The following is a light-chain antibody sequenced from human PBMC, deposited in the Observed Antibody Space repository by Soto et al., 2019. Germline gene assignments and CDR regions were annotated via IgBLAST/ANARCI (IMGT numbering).Light chain of an antibody. CDR1: QSVSSY. V-gene: IGKV3-11*01. CDR2: DAS. J-gene: IGKJ5*01. CDR3: QQRRNWPIT. Sequence: EIVLTQCPATLSLSPGERATLSCRASQSVSSYLALYQQKHGQAPRLLIYDASNRATGVPARFRGSGSGTDFTLTISSLEPEDFSVYYCQQRRNWPITFGQGTRLEIK.